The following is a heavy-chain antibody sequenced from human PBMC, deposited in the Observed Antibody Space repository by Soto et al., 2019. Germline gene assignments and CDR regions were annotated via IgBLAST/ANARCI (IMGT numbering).Heavy chain of an antibody. J-gene: IGHJ4*02. CDR3: ARGTPAPTYYFDS. V-gene: IGHV1-3*01. Sequence: ASVKVSCKASGYTFTSYDMHWVRQAPGQRLEWMGWINAGNGNTKYSQKFQGRVTITRDTSASTAYMELSSLRSEDTAVYYCARGTPAPTYYFDSWGQGTLVTVSS. CDR1: GYTFTSYD. CDR2: INAGNGNT. D-gene: IGHD3-16*01.